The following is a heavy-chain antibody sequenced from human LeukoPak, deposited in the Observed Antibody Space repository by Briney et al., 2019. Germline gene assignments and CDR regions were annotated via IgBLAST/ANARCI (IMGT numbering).Heavy chain of an antibody. CDR3: ARRDYMDV. Sequence: PSETLSLTCAVSVYSISSGYYWGWIRQPPGKGLEWIGSIYQSWSTYYNPTLKSRVTISLYRSKNQFSLSPSYVTATDTAVSDCARRDYMDVWGKGTTVTVSS. CDR2: IYQSWST. CDR1: VYSISSGYY. V-gene: IGHV4-38-2*01. J-gene: IGHJ6*03.